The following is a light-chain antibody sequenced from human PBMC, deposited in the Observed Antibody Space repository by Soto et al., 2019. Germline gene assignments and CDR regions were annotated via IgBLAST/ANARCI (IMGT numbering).Light chain of an antibody. V-gene: IGLV2-14*01. CDR1: SSDLAIYNY. CDR3: CSYAGSYIYV. CDR2: QVT. Sequence: QSVLTQPASVSGSPGQSITISCTGTSSDLAIYNYVSWYQQQPGKAPKLMIYQVTNRPSGVSNRFSGSRSGNTASLTISGLQAEDEADYYCCSYAGSYIYVFGTGTKVTVL. J-gene: IGLJ1*01.